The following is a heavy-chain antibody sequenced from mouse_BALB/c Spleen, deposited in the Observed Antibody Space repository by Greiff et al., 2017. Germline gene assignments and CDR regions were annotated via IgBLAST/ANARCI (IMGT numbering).Heavy chain of an antibody. CDR2: IDPETGGT. CDR3: TLNYDGSSPFAY. CDR1: GYTFTDYE. D-gene: IGHD1-1*01. J-gene: IGHJ3*01. V-gene: IGHV1-15*01. Sequence: QVQLQQSGAELVRPGASVTLSCKASGYTFTDYEMHWVKQTPVHGLEWIGAIDPETGGTAYNQKFKGKATLTADKSSSTAYMELRSLTSEDSAVYYCTLNYDGSSPFAYWGQGTLVTVSA.